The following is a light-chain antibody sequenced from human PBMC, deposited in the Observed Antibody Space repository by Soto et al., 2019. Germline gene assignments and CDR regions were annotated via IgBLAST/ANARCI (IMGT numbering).Light chain of an antibody. CDR3: QQYNNWPPWT. Sequence: EVVMTQSPATLSVSPGERASLSCRASQSISGNLAWYQQKPGQAPRLLIYSASTRATGIPARFSGSGSGTEFTLTISSLQSEDFAVYYCQQYNNWPPWTFGQGTKVDIK. CDR1: QSISGN. CDR2: SAS. V-gene: IGKV3-15*01. J-gene: IGKJ1*01.